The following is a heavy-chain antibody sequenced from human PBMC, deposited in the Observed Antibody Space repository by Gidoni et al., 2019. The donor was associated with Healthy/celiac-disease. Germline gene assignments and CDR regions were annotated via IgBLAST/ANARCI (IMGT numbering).Heavy chain of an antibody. D-gene: IGHD5-12*01. Sequence: EVQLVESGGGLVKPGGSLRLSCAASGFTFSSYSMNWVRQAPGKGLVWVSSISSSSSYISYADSVKGRFTISRDNAKNSLYLQMNSLRAEYTAVYYCARFTVAQFYYYYGMDVWGQGTTVTVSS. CDR1: GFTFSSYS. CDR3: ARFTVAQFYYYYGMDV. J-gene: IGHJ6*02. V-gene: IGHV3-21*01. CDR2: ISSSSSYI.